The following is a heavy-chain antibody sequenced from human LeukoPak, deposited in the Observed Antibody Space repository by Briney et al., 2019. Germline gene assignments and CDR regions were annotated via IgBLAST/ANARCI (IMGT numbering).Heavy chain of an antibody. V-gene: IGHV1-8*01. Sequence: GASVKVSCKASGYTFTSYDINWVRQATGQGLEWMGWMNPNSGNTGYAQKFQGRVTMTRNTSISTAYMELSSLRSDDTAVYYCARDRISTVVTFGGFDPWGQGTLVTVSS. D-gene: IGHD4-23*01. CDR3: ARDRISTVVTFGGFDP. CDR1: GYTFTSYD. CDR2: MNPNSGNT. J-gene: IGHJ5*02.